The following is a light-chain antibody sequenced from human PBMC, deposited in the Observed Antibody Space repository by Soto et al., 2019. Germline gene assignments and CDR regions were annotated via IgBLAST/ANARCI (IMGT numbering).Light chain of an antibody. V-gene: IGKV3-11*01. CDR2: DAS. Sequence: IVLTQSPATLSLSPGERATLSGRASQSVSSYLAWYQQKPGQAPRLLIYDASNRATGIPARFSGSGSGTDFTLTISSLEPEDFAVYYCQQRSNRPITFGQGTRLEIK. CDR3: QQRSNRPIT. J-gene: IGKJ5*01. CDR1: QSVSSY.